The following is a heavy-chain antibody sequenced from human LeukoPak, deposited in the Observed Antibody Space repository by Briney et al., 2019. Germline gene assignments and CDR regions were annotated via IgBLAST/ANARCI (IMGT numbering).Heavy chain of an antibody. J-gene: IGHJ4*02. D-gene: IGHD4-17*01. CDR1: GFTFSSYW. Sequence: PGGSLRLSCAASGFTFSSYWMSWVRQAPGKGLEWVANIKQDGSEKYYVDSVKGRFTISRDNAKNSLYLQMNSLRAEDTALYYCARVQSYGDYRYWGQGTLVTVSS. CDR3: ARVQSYGDYRY. CDR2: IKQDGSEK. V-gene: IGHV3-7*01.